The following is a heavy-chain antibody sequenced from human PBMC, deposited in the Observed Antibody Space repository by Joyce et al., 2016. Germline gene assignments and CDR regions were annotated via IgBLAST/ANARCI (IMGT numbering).Heavy chain of an antibody. V-gene: IGHV1-69*08. D-gene: IGHD4-17*01. CDR3: ARDRGTVTTRVDGMDV. CDR2: IIPILAIA. J-gene: IGHJ6*02. CDR1: GGTFSSYS. Sequence: QVQLVQSGAEVKKPGSSVKVSCKASGGTFSSYSISWVRQAPGQGLEWMGRIIPILAIAKYAQNLQGRVTSMADKSTSTVYMELSSLRSEDTAVYYCARDRGTVTTRVDGMDVWGQGTTVTVSS.